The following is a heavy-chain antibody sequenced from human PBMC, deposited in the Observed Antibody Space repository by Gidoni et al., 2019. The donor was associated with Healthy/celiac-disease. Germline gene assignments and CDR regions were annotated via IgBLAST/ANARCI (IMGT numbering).Heavy chain of an antibody. CDR1: GFTFSSYG. Sequence: QVQLVESGGGVVQPGRSLRLSCAASGFTFSSYGMHWVRQAPGKGLEWGAVISYDGSNKYYADSVKGRFTISRDNSKNTLYLQMNSLRAEDTAVYYCARSADSGWYDYWGQGTLVTVSS. CDR2: ISYDGSNK. D-gene: IGHD6-19*01. CDR3: ARSADSGWYDY. J-gene: IGHJ4*02. V-gene: IGHV3-30*03.